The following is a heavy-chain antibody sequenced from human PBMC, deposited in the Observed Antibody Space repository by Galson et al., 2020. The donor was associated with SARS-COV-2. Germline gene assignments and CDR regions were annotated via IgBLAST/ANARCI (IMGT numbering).Heavy chain of an antibody. D-gene: IGHD3-10*01. CDR2: MNPNNGNT. J-gene: IGHJ6*03. CDR1: GYTFTSYD. Sequence: ASVKVSCKASGYTFTSYDINWVRQATGQELEWMGWMNPNNGNTDYAQKFQGRVTMTRNTSMSTASMELSSLRSEDTAVYYCARVGGTGSGSYSFYSYYMDVWGKGTTVTVSS. V-gene: IGHV1-8*01. CDR3: ARVGGTGSGSYSFYSYYMDV.